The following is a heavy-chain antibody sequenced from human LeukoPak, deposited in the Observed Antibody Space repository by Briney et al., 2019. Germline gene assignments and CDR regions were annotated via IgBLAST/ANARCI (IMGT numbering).Heavy chain of an antibody. J-gene: IGHJ4*02. D-gene: IGHD3-22*01. Sequence: ASVKVSCKASGYTFTSYDINWVRQATGQGLEWMGWMNPNSGNTGYAQKFQGRVTMTRNTSISTAYMELSSLRSEDTAVYCCARGRVYYYDSSGYYPPGYYWGQGTLVTVSS. CDR3: ARGRVYYYDSSGYYPPGYY. V-gene: IGHV1-8*01. CDR2: MNPNSGNT. CDR1: GYTFTSYD.